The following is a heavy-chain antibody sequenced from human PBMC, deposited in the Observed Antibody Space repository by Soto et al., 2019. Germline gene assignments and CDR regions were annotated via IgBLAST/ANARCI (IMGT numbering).Heavy chain of an antibody. Sequence: GESLKISCRTSGTNYWIAWVRQRPGKGLEWLGIIYPGDSDTRYSPYFQGQVTISADKSINTTYLRWSTLKASDSGIYFCARGYYRFCSGPLDYWGQGTLVTVSS. D-gene: IGHD1-26*01. CDR3: ARGYYRFCSGPLDY. V-gene: IGHV5-51*01. J-gene: IGHJ4*02. CDR2: IYPGDSDT. CDR1: GTNYW.